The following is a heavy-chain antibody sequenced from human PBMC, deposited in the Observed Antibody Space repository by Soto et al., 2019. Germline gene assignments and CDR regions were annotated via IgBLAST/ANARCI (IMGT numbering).Heavy chain of an antibody. V-gene: IGHV1-18*01. D-gene: IGHD1-26*01. CDR1: GYTFTSYG. J-gene: IGHJ4*02. CDR3: AGGGGGGATTSGY. Sequence: QVQLVQSGAEVKKPGASVKVSCKASGYTFTSYGISWVRQAPGQGLEWMGWISAYNGNTNYAQKLQGRVTMTTETSTSPAHRGRRTLRSGDPAVYLWAGGGGGGATTSGYWGQGTLVTVSS. CDR2: ISAYNGNT.